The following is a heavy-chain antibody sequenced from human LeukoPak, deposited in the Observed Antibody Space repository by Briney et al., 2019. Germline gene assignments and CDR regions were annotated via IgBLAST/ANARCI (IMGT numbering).Heavy chain of an antibody. D-gene: IGHD3-22*01. CDR3: AKRPSEKAFYDSSGYTFDY. Sequence: PGGSLRLSCAASGFTFSSYGMHWVRQAPGKGLEWVAFIRYDGSNKYYADSVKGRFTISRDNSKNTLYLQMNSLRAEDTAVYYCAKRPSEKAFYDSSGYTFDYWGQGTRVTVSS. J-gene: IGHJ4*02. CDR1: GFTFSSYG. V-gene: IGHV3-30*02. CDR2: IRYDGSNK.